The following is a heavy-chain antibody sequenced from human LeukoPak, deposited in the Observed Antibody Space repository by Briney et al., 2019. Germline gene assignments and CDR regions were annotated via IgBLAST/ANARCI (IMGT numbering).Heavy chain of an antibody. CDR3: ARGKVGYSYGSYFDY. CDR1: GFTFSSHW. Sequence: PGGSLRLSCAASGFTFSSHWMHWVRQAPGKGLVWVSRINSDGSSISYADSVKGRFTISRDNAKNTLYLQMNSLRAEDTAVYYCARGKVGYSYGSYFDYWGQGTLVTVSS. V-gene: IGHV3-74*01. J-gene: IGHJ4*02. D-gene: IGHD5-18*01. CDR2: INSDGSSI.